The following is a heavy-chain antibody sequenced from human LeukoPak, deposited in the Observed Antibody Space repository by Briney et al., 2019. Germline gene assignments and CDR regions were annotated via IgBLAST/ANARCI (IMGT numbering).Heavy chain of an antibody. J-gene: IGHJ3*02. CDR2: INSDGSST. CDR3: ARFYYDSSAYYSYGAFDI. D-gene: IGHD3-22*01. Sequence: GGSLRLSCAASGFTFSSYWMHWVRQAPGKGLVWVSRINSDGSSTGYADSVKGRFTISRDNTKNTLFLQMNSLRAEDTAVYYCARFYYDSSAYYSYGAFDIWGQGTMVTVSS. V-gene: IGHV3-74*01. CDR1: GFTFSSYW.